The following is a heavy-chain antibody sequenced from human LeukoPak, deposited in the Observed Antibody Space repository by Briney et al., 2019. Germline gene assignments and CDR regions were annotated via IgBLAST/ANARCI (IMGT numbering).Heavy chain of an antibody. CDR2: ISSSSSYI. CDR3: ARDVWGTLAGTPPYFDY. D-gene: IGHD3-16*01. V-gene: IGHV3-21*01. Sequence: GGSLRLSCAAPGFTLSSYAMNWVRQAPGKGLEWVSSISSSSSYIYYADSVKGRFTISRDNAKNSLYLQMNSLRAEDTAVYYCARDVWGTLAGTPPYFDYWGQGTLVTVSS. CDR1: GFTLSSYA. J-gene: IGHJ4*02.